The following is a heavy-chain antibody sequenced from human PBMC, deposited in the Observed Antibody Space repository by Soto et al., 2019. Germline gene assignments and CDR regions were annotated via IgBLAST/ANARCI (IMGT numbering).Heavy chain of an antibody. CDR1: GFTFSDAY. Sequence: PGGSLRLSCVASGFTFSDAYMIWVRQAPVNGLEFVGRIKSISDGWTTDYAAPVKGIFTISIDCSKNTLYLQMNNLKTADTAVYXFTTEDLWNSSPEEYFDFWGQGTPVTVSS. D-gene: IGHD2-21*01. CDR3: TTEDLWNSSPEEYFDF. J-gene: IGHJ4*02. V-gene: IGHV3-15*01. CDR2: IKSISDGWTT.